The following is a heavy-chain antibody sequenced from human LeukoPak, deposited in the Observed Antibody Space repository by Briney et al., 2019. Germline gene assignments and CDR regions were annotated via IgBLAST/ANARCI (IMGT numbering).Heavy chain of an antibody. CDR1: GGSSSGYY. CDR2: INHSGST. V-gene: IGHV4-34*01. Sequence: SETLSLTCAVYGGSSSGYYWSWIRQPPGKGLEWIGEINHSGSTNYNPSLKSRVTISVDTSKNQFSLKLSSVTAADTAVYYCARGLVLFCSGGSCYSGRWFDPWGQGTLVTVSS. D-gene: IGHD2-15*01. CDR3: ARGLVLFCSGGSCYSGRWFDP. J-gene: IGHJ5*02.